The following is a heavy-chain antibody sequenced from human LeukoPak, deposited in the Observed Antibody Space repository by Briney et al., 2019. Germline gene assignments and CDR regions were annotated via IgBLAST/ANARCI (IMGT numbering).Heavy chain of an antibody. CDR1: GFTFDDYA. CDR3: AKVYYGSGSYGPFDY. D-gene: IGHD3-10*01. CDR2: ISWNSDSI. V-gene: IGHV3-9*01. Sequence: GGSLRLSCAASGFTFDDYAMHWVRQAPGKGLEWVSGISWNSDSIGYADSVKGRLTISRDNAKNSLYPQMNSVRAEDTALYYCAKVYYGSGSYGPFDYWGQGILVTVSS. J-gene: IGHJ4*02.